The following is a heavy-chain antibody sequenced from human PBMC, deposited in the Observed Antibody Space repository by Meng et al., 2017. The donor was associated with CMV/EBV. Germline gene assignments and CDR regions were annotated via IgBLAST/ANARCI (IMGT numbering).Heavy chain of an antibody. D-gene: IGHD1-26*01. CDR3: AKGVRGSHDY. CDR2: VSSSSGFI. Sequence: GESLKISCAASGFTFSNYRMSWVRQAPGKGLEWISSVSSSSGFIYYADSVKGRFTISRDNSKNTLYLQMNSLRAEDTAVYYCAKGVRGSHDYWGQGTLVTVSS. V-gene: IGHV3-21*04. CDR1: GFTFSNYR. J-gene: IGHJ4*02.